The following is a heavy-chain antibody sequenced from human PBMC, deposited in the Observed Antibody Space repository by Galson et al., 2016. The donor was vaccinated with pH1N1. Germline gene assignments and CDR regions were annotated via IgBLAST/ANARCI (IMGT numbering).Heavy chain of an antibody. V-gene: IGHV4-4*07. D-gene: IGHD6-13*01. CDR1: GGSISSFY. Sequence: LSLTCTVSGGSISSFYWSWIRQPAGKGLECIGRIYTSGSTNYNPSLKGRVPMSVDPSKNQFPLHLRSVPAADTAVYYCARVSSSPPEGNYYMDVWGKGTTVTVSS. CDR2: IYTSGST. J-gene: IGHJ6*03. CDR3: ARVSSSPPEGNYYMDV.